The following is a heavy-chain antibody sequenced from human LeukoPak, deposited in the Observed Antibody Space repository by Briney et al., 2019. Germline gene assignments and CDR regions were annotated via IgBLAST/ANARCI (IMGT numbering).Heavy chain of an antibody. CDR1: GFTFSSYE. D-gene: IGHD3-22*01. CDR2: ISSSGSTI. J-gene: IGHJ4*02. Sequence: GGSLRLSGAASGFTFSSYEMNWVRQAPGKGLEWVSYISSSGSTIYYADSVKGRFTISRDNAKNSLYLQMNSLRAEDTAVYYCARGRSSGYSIFDYWGQGTLVTVSS. V-gene: IGHV3-48*03. CDR3: ARGRSSGYSIFDY.